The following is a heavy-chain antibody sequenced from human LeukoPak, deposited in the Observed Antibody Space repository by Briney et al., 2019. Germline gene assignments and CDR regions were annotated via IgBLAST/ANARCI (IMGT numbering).Heavy chain of an antibody. J-gene: IGHJ4*02. CDR1: GYTFSGYY. D-gene: IGHD3-9*01. CDR3: ARVAHNYDLLTGYYPYLDYFDF. V-gene: IGHV1-2*02. Sequence: ASVKVSCKASGYTFSGYYMHWVRQAPGQGLEWMGWINPNSGGTYYAQKFQVRVTMTRDTSISTAYMELSRLRSDDTAVFYCARVAHNYDLLTGYYPYLDYFDFWGQGTLVTVSS. CDR2: INPNSGGT.